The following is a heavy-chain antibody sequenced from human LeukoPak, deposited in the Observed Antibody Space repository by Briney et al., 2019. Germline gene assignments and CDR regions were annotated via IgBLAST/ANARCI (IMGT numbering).Heavy chain of an antibody. J-gene: IGHJ4*02. CDR2: ISSSSSYI. V-gene: IGHV3-21*01. Sequence: GGSLRLSCAASGFTFSSYSMNWVRQAPGKGLEWVSSISSSSSYICYADSVKGRFTISRDNAKNSLYLQMNSLRAEDTAVYYCASRLQGSDFDYWGQGTLVTVSS. CDR3: ASRLQGSDFDY. CDR1: GFTFSSYS.